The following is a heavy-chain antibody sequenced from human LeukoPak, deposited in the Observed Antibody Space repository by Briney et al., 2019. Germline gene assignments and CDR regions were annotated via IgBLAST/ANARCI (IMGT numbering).Heavy chain of an antibody. J-gene: IGHJ4*02. Sequence: SETLSLTCTVSGGSISSYYWSWIRQPPGKGLEWIGYIYYSGSTNYNPSPKSRVTISVETSKNQFSLNLSSVTAADTAVYYCAXXAXSGXYFYPDYWGQGTLVTVSS. CDR3: AXXAXSGXYFYPDY. CDR1: GGSISSYY. D-gene: IGHD1-26*01. CDR2: IYYSGST. V-gene: IGHV4-59*01.